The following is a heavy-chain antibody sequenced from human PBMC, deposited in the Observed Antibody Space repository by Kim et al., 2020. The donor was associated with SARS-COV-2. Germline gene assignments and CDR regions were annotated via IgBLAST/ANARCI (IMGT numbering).Heavy chain of an antibody. D-gene: IGHD3-22*01. Sequence: ASVKVSCKASGYTFTGYYMHWVRQAPGQGLEWMGWINPNSGGTNYAQNFQGRVTMTRDTSISTAYMELSRLRSDDTAVYYCATDGYYYDSSGYGDWYFDLWGRGTLVTVSS. CDR3: ATDGYYYDSSGYGDWYFDL. V-gene: IGHV1-2*02. CDR2: INPNSGGT. CDR1: GYTFTGYY. J-gene: IGHJ2*01.